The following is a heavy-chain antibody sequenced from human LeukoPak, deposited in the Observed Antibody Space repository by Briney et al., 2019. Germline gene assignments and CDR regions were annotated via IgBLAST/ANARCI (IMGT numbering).Heavy chain of an antibody. J-gene: IGHJ5*02. D-gene: IGHD2-15*01. CDR3: ASFSCSGGSCYSGWFDP. Sequence: ASVKVSCKASGYTFTSYGISWVRQAPGQGLEWMGWISAYNGNTNYAQKLQGRVTMTTDTSTSTAYMELRSLRSDDTAVYYCASFSCSGGSCYSGWFDPWGQGTLVTVSS. CDR1: GYTFTSYG. V-gene: IGHV1-18*01. CDR2: ISAYNGNT.